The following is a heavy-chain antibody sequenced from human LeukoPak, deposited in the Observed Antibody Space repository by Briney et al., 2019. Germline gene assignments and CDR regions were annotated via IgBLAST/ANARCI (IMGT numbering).Heavy chain of an antibody. D-gene: IGHD2-2*01. CDR2: INTDGSST. CDR3: ARDWQGSPGYYFDY. Sequence: PGGSLRLSCAASGFTFSSYWMHWVRQAPGKGLVWVSHINTDGSSTSYADSVKGRFTISRDNAKNTLYLQMNSLRAEDTAVYYCARDWQGSPGYYFDYWGQGTLVTVSS. CDR1: GFTFSSYW. J-gene: IGHJ4*02. V-gene: IGHV3-74*01.